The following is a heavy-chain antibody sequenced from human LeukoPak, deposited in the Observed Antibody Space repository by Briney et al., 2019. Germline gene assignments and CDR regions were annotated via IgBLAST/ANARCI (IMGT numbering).Heavy chain of an antibody. D-gene: IGHD5-18*01. CDR3: AKGGGGYRNGFSV. Sequence: PGRSLRLSCAASGFTFSSHDMHWVRQAPGKGLEWVAVISYDGSNKHYADSVKGRFTISRDNSKNTLYLQMNSLRAEDTAVYYCAKGGGGYRNGFSVWGKGTTVTVSS. V-gene: IGHV3-30*18. CDR1: GFTFSSHD. CDR2: ISYDGSNK. J-gene: IGHJ6*04.